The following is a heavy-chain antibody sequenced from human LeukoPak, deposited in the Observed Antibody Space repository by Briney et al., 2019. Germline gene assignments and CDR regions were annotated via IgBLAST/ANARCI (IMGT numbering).Heavy chain of an antibody. J-gene: IGHJ4*02. Sequence: GGSLRLSCAASGFTFSSYSMNWVRQAPGKGLEWVSSISSSSSYIYYADSVKGRFTISRDNAKNSLYLQMNSLRAEDTAVYYCAKDVFYCSSTSCHRYYFDDWGQGTLVTVSS. D-gene: IGHD2-2*01. CDR1: GFTFSSYS. V-gene: IGHV3-21*01. CDR3: AKDVFYCSSTSCHRYYFDD. CDR2: ISSSSSYI.